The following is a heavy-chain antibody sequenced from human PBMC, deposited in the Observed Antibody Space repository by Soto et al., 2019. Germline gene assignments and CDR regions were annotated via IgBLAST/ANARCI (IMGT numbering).Heavy chain of an antibody. Sequence: GGSLRLSCAASGYTFRDYSMNWVRQAPGKGLEWVAYFGTSRKYIFYPDSVRGRFTISRDDARNSLYLQLNSLRDEDTAVYYCVRDRDWAFDIWGQGTMVTVSS. D-gene: IGHD3-9*01. V-gene: IGHV3-21*05. J-gene: IGHJ3*02. CDR2: FGTSRKYI. CDR1: GYTFRDYS. CDR3: VRDRDWAFDI.